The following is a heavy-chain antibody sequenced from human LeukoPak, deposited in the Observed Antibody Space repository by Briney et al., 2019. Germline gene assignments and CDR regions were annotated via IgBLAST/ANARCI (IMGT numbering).Heavy chain of an antibody. V-gene: IGHV1-2*02. D-gene: IGHD5-24*01. CDR1: GYTFTGYY. CDR2: INPNSGGT. J-gene: IGHJ4*02. CDR3: ATGRDGYTHDY. Sequence: VASVKVSCKASGYTFTGYYMHWVRQAPGQGLEWMGWINPNSGGTNYAQKFQGRVTMTEDTSTDTAYMELSSLRSEDTAVYYCATGRDGYTHDYWGQGTPVTVSS.